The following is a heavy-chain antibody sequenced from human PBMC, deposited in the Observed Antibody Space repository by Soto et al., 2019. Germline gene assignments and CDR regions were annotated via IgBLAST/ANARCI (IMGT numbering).Heavy chain of an antibody. CDR3: AREEAGQDL. D-gene: IGHD6-19*01. J-gene: IGHJ4*02. CDR1: GFTFISYE. Sequence: RGSLRLSCAASGFTFISYEINLVRQAPGKGLEWVSYISSSGSTIYYADSVKGRFTISRDNAKNSLYLQMNSLRAEDTAVYYCAREEAGQDLWGQGTLVTVSS. V-gene: IGHV3-48*03. CDR2: ISSSGSTI.